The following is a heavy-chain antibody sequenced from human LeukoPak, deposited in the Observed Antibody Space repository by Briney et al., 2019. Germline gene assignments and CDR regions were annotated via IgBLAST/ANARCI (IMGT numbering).Heavy chain of an antibody. V-gene: IGHV3-7*03. CDR3: ARAVTSTEGY. CDR1: GFVISSYW. CDR2: INEGGSRR. J-gene: IGHJ4*02. Sequence: GGSLRLSCAASGFVISSYWMTWVRQAPGKGLEWVASINEGGSRRYYVDSVKGRFTISRDNAQKSLYLEMDSLRADDTAVYYCARAVTSTEGYWGQGTLVTVSS. D-gene: IGHD4-17*01.